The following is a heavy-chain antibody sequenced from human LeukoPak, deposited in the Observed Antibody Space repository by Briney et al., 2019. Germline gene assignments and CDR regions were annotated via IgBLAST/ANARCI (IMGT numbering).Heavy chain of an antibody. CDR3: AGVQWLGPLGY. V-gene: IGHV4-34*01. CDR1: GGSFSGYY. Sequence: NPSETLSLTCAVYGGSFSGYYWSWIRQPPGKGLEWIGEINHSGSTNYNPSLRSRVTISVDTSKNQFSLKLSSVTAADTAVYYCAGVQWLGPLGYWGQGTLVTVSS. CDR2: INHSGST. J-gene: IGHJ4*02. D-gene: IGHD6-19*01.